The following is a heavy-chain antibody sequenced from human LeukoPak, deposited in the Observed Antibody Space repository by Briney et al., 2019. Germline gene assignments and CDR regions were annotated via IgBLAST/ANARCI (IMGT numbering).Heavy chain of an antibody. CDR1: GFTFSSYS. V-gene: IGHV3-21*01. Sequence: PGGPLRLSCAASGFTFSSYSMNWVRQAPGKGLEWVSSISSSSSYIYYADSVKGRFTISRDNAKNSLYLQMNSLRAEDTAVYYCARVLATYYYGSGSYQTYAFDIWGQGTMVTVSS. CDR2: ISSSSSYI. J-gene: IGHJ3*02. CDR3: ARVLATYYYGSGSYQTYAFDI. D-gene: IGHD3-10*01.